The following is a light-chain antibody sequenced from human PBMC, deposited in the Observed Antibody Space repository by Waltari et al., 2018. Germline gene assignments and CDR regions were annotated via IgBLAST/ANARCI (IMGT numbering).Light chain of an antibody. V-gene: IGLV2-14*03. CDR1: SSHVGAYNY. Sequence: QSALTQPASVSGSPGQSITLSCPGTSSHVGAYNYVFWYQQHAGKAPKLMIYDVTKRPSGVSTRFSGSKSGNTASLTISGLQAEDEADYYCSSYTGRPIMVFGGGTKLTVL. CDR3: SSYTGRPIMV. J-gene: IGLJ3*02. CDR2: DVT.